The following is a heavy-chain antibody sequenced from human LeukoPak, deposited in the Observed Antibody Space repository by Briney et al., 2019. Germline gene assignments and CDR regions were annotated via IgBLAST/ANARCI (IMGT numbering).Heavy chain of an antibody. J-gene: IGHJ6*03. D-gene: IGHD5-18*01. Sequence: PSETLSLTCTVSGGSISSYYWSWIRQPAGKGLEWIGRIYTSGSTNYNPSLKSRVTMSVDTSKNQFSLKLSSVTAADTAVYYCARGRRDTAMIIYYYYYYMDVWAKGPRSPSP. CDR1: GGSISSYY. V-gene: IGHV4-4*07. CDR2: IYTSGST. CDR3: ARGRRDTAMIIYYYYYYMDV.